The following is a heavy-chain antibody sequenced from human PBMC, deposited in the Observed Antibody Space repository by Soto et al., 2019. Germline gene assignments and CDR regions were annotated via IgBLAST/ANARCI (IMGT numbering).Heavy chain of an antibody. CDR2: IIPIFGTA. J-gene: IGHJ6*02. V-gene: IGHV1-69*06. Sequence: QVQLVQSGAEVKKPGSSVKVSCKASGGTFSSYAISWVRQAPGQGLEWMGGIIPIFGTANYAQKFQGRVTITADKSTSTAYMELSSLRSEDTAVYYCASERSFWSGYRDYYYYGMDVWGQGTTVTVSS. D-gene: IGHD3-3*01. CDR1: GGTFSSYA. CDR3: ASERSFWSGYRDYYYYGMDV.